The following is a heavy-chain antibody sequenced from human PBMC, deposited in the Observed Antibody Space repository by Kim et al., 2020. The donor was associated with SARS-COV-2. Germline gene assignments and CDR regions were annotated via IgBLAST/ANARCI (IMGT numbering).Heavy chain of an antibody. CDR2: ISSSSSYI. J-gene: IGHJ4*02. CDR3: ARDPALPYYDSSGYYHTVNPFDY. Sequence: GGSLRLSCAASGFTFSSYSMNWVRQAPGKGLEWVSSISSSSSYIYYADSVKGRFTISRDNAKNSLYLQMNSLRAEDTAVYYCARDPALPYYDSSGYYHTVNPFDYWGQGTLVTVSS. CDR1: GFTFSSYS. V-gene: IGHV3-21*01. D-gene: IGHD3-22*01.